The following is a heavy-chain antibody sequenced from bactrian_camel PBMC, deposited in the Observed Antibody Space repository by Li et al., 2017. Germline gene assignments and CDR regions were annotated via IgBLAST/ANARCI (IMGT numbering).Heavy chain of an antibody. J-gene: IGHJ4*01. CDR1: QSHHQ. CDR2: ISRIGTT. Sequence: VQLVESGGGSVQAGGSLTLSCVATQSHHQMSWFRQTPGKEREAVAAISRIGTTRYADSVKGRFTISKDSAKNTLYLQMNSLKIEDTAMYYCAAGRYGVGCGGGQKAADYEYWGQGTQVTVS. D-gene: IGHD6*01. CDR3: AAGRYGVGCGGGQKAADYEY. V-gene: IGHV3S53*01.